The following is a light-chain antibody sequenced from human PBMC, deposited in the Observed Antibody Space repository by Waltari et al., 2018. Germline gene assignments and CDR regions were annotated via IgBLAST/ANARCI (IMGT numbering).Light chain of an antibody. Sequence: DMQMTQSPASLSASVGDRVTITCQPSQDVINYINWYQQRPGKAPQLLIYDASTFKTGVPSRFSGRQSGTYFTLTISGLQPEDVGTYYCRHSGAFGQGTTVEI. CDR2: DAS. CDR1: QDVINY. V-gene: IGKV1-33*01. J-gene: IGKJ1*01. CDR3: RHSGA.